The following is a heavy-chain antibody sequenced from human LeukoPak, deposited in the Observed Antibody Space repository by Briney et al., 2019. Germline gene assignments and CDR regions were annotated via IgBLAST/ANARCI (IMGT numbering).Heavy chain of an antibody. J-gene: IGHJ4*02. V-gene: IGHV3-9*03. CDR1: GFTFSSYA. Sequence: GGSLRLSCAASGFTFSSYAMHWVRQAPGKGLEWVSGISWNSGSIGYADSVKGRFTISRDNAKNSLYLQMNSLRAEDMALYYCAKDFYSSSWYYFDYWGQGTLVTVSS. CDR3: AKDFYSSSWYYFDY. CDR2: ISWNSGSI. D-gene: IGHD6-13*01.